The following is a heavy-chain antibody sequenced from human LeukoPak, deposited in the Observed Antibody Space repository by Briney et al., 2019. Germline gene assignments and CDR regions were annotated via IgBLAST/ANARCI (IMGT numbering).Heavy chain of an antibody. V-gene: IGHV3-30*18. CDR2: ISYDGSNK. D-gene: IGHD6-13*01. Sequence: GGSLRLSCAASGFTFSSYGMHWVRQAPGKGLEWVAVISYDGSNKYYADSVKGRFTISRDNSKNTLYLQMNSLRAEDTAVYYCAKDGTRYGIAAAALNWGQGTLVTVSS. CDR3: AKDGTRYGIAAAALN. J-gene: IGHJ4*02. CDR1: GFTFSSYG.